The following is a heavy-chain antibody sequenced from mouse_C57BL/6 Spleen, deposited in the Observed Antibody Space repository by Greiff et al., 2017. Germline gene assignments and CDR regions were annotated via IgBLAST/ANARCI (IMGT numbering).Heavy chain of an antibody. CDR3: TRKDY. V-gene: IGHV1-15*01. Sequence: QVQLKESGAELVRPGASVTLSCKASGYTFTDYEMHWVKQTPVHGLEWIGAIDPETGGTAYNQKFKGKAILTADKSSSTAYMELRSLTSEDSAVYYCTRKDYWGQGTSVTVSS. J-gene: IGHJ4*01. CDR2: IDPETGGT. CDR1: GYTFTDYE.